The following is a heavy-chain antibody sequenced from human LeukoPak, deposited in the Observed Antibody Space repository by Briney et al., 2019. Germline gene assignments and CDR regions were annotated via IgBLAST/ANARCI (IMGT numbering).Heavy chain of an antibody. Sequence: GGSLRLSCAASGFIFSDYAMSWVRQAPGKGLEWLSGMSKSGYYTYDTESVKGRFTISTDNSKNTLYLQMSDLRAEGTAIYYCAKFNGWELAEYYLDYWGHGTLVTVSS. CDR1: GFIFSDYA. V-gene: IGHV3-23*01. CDR3: AKFNGWELAEYYLDY. J-gene: IGHJ4*01. D-gene: IGHD1-26*01. CDR2: MSKSGYYT.